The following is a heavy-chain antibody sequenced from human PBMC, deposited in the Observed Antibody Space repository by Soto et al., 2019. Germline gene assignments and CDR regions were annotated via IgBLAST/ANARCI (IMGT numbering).Heavy chain of an antibody. D-gene: IGHD4-17*01. Sequence: SGTLSLTCTVSGGSISSSSYYWGWIRQPPGKGLEWIGSIYYSGSTYYNPSLKSRVTISVDTSKNQFSLKLSSVTAADTAVYYCARTSITSYGDYFDYWGQGTLVTVSS. J-gene: IGHJ4*02. V-gene: IGHV4-39*01. CDR2: IYYSGST. CDR1: GGSISSSSYY. CDR3: ARTSITSYGDYFDY.